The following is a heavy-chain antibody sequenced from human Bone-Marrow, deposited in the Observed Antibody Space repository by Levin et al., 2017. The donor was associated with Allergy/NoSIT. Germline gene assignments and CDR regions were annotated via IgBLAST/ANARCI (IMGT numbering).Heavy chain of an antibody. D-gene: IGHD4-17*01. J-gene: IGHJ6*02. CDR3: AKDQATVTTFHYSYYGMDV. Sequence: GGSLRLSCAASGFTFSSYGMHWVRQAPGKGLEWVAATSYDGNNKNYADSVKGRFTISRDNSRNTLYLQMNSLRAEDTAVYYCAKDQATVTTFHYSYYGMDVWGQGTTVTVSS. CDR2: TSYDGNNK. V-gene: IGHV3-30*18. CDR1: GFTFSSYG.